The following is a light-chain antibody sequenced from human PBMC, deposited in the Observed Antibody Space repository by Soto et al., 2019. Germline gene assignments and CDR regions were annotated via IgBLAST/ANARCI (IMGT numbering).Light chain of an antibody. J-gene: IGKJ4*01. CDR3: QQYNNWPLT. Sequence: EIVMMQSPATLSVSPGERATLSCRASQSVSSNLAWYQQKPGQAPGLLIYGASTRATGIPARFSGSGSGTEFTLTISSLQSEDFAVYYCQQYNNWPLTFGGGTKVEIK. CDR1: QSVSSN. CDR2: GAS. V-gene: IGKV3-15*01.